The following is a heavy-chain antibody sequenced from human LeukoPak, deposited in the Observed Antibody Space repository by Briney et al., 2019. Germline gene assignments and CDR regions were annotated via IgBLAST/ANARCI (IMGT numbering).Heavy chain of an antibody. CDR2: ISYDGSNK. Sequence: GGSLRLSCAASGFTFSSYAMHWVRQAPGKGLEWVAVISYDGSNKYCADSVKGRFTISRDNSKNTLYLQMNSLRAEDTAVYYCERDANPPHDYGAPGAFDIWGQGTMVTVSS. CDR1: GFTFSSYA. J-gene: IGHJ3*02. V-gene: IGHV3-30*04. D-gene: IGHD4-17*01. CDR3: ERDANPPHDYGAPGAFDI.